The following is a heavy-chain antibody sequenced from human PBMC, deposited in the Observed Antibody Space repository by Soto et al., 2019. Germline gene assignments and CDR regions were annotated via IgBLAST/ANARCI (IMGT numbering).Heavy chain of an antibody. V-gene: IGHV1-46*01. CDR1: GDTFTNYN. Sequence: QVHLVQSGAEVKRPGASVKVSCKASGDTFTNYNMNWVRQAPGQGLEWMGIINPSGSSATYEQKFQGRVTVNRVTSTSTVYMELSSLRSEDTAVYYCATDWGGLLYFFDSWGQGTLVTVSS. J-gene: IGHJ4*02. CDR2: INPSGSSA. D-gene: IGHD2-8*01. CDR3: ATDWGGLLYFFDS.